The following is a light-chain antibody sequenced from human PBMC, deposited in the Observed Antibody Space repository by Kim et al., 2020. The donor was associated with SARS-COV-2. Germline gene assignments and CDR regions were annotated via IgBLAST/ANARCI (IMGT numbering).Light chain of an antibody. CDR2: GAS. CDR3: LQHSTYPIT. J-gene: IGKJ5*01. Sequence: ASVGDGVTITWRASQDIRNDLGWYQQNPGRAPKRLNYGASSLQSGVPSRFSGSGSGTEFTLTISSVQPEDFATYFCLQHSTYPITFGQGTRLEIK. V-gene: IGKV1-17*01. CDR1: QDIRND.